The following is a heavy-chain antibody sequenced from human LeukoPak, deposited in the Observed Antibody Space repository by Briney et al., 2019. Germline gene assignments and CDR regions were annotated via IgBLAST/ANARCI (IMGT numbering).Heavy chain of an antibody. Sequence: GGSLRLSCAASGFTFSSYEMNWVRQAPGKGLEWVSYISSSGSTIYYADSVKGRFTISRDNAKDSLYLQMNSLRAEDTAVYYCARDGSAGSGYFGYWGQGTLVTVSS. CDR3: ARDGSAGSGYFGY. J-gene: IGHJ4*02. V-gene: IGHV3-48*03. CDR2: ISSSGSTI. D-gene: IGHD3-22*01. CDR1: GFTFSSYE.